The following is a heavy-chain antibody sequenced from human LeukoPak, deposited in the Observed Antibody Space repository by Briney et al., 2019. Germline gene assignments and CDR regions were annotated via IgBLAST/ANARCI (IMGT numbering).Heavy chain of an antibody. CDR2: ISGSGAST. V-gene: IGHV3-23*01. J-gene: IGHJ4*02. CDR3: AKHHGYCSSWFVDY. CDR1: GFTFSSYA. D-gene: IGHD6-13*01. Sequence: PGGSLRLSCAASGFTFSSYAMSWVRQAPGKGLEWVSAISGSGASTYYADSVKGRFTISRDNSNNTLYLHMNTLRAEDTAVFYCAKHHGYCSSWFVDYWGQGTLVTVSS.